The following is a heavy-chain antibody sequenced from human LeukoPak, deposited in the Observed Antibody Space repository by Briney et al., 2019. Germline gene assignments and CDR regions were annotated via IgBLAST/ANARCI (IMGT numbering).Heavy chain of an antibody. Sequence: QPGGSLRLSCAASGFTFSSYAMSWVRQAPGKGLEWVSVITSTGGGAYYADSVKGRFTISRENSKNTLYQQMNSLRADDTAVYYCAKVGSGWSSDYWGQGTLVTVSS. D-gene: IGHD6-19*01. J-gene: IGHJ4*02. CDR2: ITSTGGGA. V-gene: IGHV3-23*01. CDR3: AKVGSGWSSDY. CDR1: GFTFSSYA.